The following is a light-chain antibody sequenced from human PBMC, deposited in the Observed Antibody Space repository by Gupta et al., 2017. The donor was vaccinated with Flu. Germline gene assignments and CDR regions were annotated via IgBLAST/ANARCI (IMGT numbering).Light chain of an antibody. V-gene: IGLV1-40*01. J-gene: IGLJ7*01. CDR2: GNS. CDR1: SSNIGAGYD. CDR3: QPYDSSLSGSAV. Sequence: QSVLTQPPSVSGAPGQRVTISCPGSSSNIGAGYDVHWSQQLPGTAPKLLIYGNSNRPSGVPDRLSGSKSGTSAPLAITGLQAEDEADYYCQPYDSSLSGSAVFGGGTQLTVL.